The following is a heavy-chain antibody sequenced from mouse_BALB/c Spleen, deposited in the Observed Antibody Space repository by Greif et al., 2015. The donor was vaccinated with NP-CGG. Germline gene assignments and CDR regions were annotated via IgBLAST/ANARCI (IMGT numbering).Heavy chain of an antibody. D-gene: IGHD2-2*01. J-gene: IGHJ4*01. CDR3: ARWGYDRDYAMDY. CDR1: GFTFSSFG. Sequence: EVKLVESGGGLVQPGGSRKLSCAASGFTFSSFGMHWVRQAPEKGLEWVAYISSGSSTIYYVDTVKGRFTISRDNPKNTLFLQMTSLRSEDTAMYYCARWGYDRDYAMDYWGQGTSVTVSS. CDR2: ISSGSSTI. V-gene: IGHV5-17*02.